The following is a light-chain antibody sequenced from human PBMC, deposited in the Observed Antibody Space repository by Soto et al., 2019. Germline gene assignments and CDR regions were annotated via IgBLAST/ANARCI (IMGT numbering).Light chain of an antibody. CDR1: QDIGNY. J-gene: IGKJ2*01. CDR2: DAS. V-gene: IGKV1-33*01. Sequence: DIQMTQSPSSLSASVGDRVTIACQANQDIGNYLNWYQQKPGKAPRLLIYDASNLEIGVPSRFSGSGSGTDFTFIISNLQPEDIATYYCQQYDTLPPYTFGQGTKVDIK. CDR3: QQYDTLPPYT.